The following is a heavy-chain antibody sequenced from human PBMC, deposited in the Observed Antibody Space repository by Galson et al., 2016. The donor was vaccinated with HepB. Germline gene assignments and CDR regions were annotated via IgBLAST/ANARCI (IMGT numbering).Heavy chain of an antibody. CDR3: ATHKPSGPFVGWDYFYAMDV. CDR2: IKRKTDGGPT. V-gene: IGHV3-15*01. CDR1: GFTFSNAW. J-gene: IGHJ6*02. D-gene: IGHD2-15*01. Sequence: SLRLSCAASGFTFSNAWMSWVRQAPGKGLEWVGRIKRKTDGGPTDYAAHVNGRFTISRDVSKNTVYQQMNSRGTEDTAVYYCATHKPSGPFVGWDYFYAMDVWGQGTTVTVSS.